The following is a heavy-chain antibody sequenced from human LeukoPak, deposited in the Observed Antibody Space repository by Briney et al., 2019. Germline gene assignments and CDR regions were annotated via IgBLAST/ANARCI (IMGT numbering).Heavy chain of an antibody. CDR3: AKDRGRIAAAGTFDY. V-gene: IGHV4-4*07. Sequence: SETLSLTCTVSGGSISSDYWSWIRQPAGMGLEWIGRIYSSGSTNYNPSLKSRVTISVDKSKNQFSLKLSSVTAADTAVYYCAKDRGRIAAAGTFDYWGQGTLVTVSS. CDR1: GGSISSDY. D-gene: IGHD6-13*01. CDR2: IYSSGST. J-gene: IGHJ4*02.